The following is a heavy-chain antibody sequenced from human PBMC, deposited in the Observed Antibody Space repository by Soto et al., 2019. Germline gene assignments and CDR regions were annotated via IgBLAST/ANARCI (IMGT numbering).Heavy chain of an antibody. CDR3: ARRPYLCTNGVCYSLYPDY. D-gene: IGHD2-8*01. CDR1: GYTFTSYG. V-gene: IGHV1-18*01. CDR2: ISAYNGNT. J-gene: IGHJ4*02. Sequence: ASVKVSCKASGYTFTSYGISWVRQAPGQGLEWMGWISAYNGNTNYAQKLQGRVTMTTDTSTSTAYMELRSLRSDDTAVYYCARRPYLCTNGVCYSLYPDYWGRGTLVTVSS.